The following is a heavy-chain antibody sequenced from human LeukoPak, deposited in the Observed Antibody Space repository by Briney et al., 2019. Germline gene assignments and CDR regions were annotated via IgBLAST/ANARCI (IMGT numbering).Heavy chain of an antibody. Sequence: GASVKVSCTASGGTFSSYTISWVRQAPGQGLEWMGRIIPILGIANYAQKFQGRVTITADKSTSTAYMELSSLRSEDTAVYYCASKESLHHYYGMDVWGQGTTVTVSS. CDR1: GGTFSSYT. D-gene: IGHD3-10*01. V-gene: IGHV1-69*02. CDR3: ASKESLHHYYGMDV. J-gene: IGHJ6*02. CDR2: IIPILGIA.